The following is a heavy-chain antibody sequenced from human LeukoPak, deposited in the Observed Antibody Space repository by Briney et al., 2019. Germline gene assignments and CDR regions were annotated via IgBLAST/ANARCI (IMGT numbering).Heavy chain of an antibody. J-gene: IGHJ3*02. Sequence: ASVKVSCKGSGNTLTEFSIHWVRLAPGKGLEWMGGFDPESAKTIYAQNFQGRLTMTEDTSTDTAYMELSSLRSEDTAVYYCATDTAPKMPMIVVVHAFDIWGQGTMVTVSS. CDR1: GNTLTEFS. CDR2: FDPESAKT. D-gene: IGHD3-22*01. V-gene: IGHV1-24*01. CDR3: ATDTAPKMPMIVVVHAFDI.